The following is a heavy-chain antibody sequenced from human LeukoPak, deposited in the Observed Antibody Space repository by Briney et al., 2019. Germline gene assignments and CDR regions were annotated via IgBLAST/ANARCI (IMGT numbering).Heavy chain of an antibody. V-gene: IGHV4-39*01. D-gene: IGHD3-22*01. Sequence: SETLSLTCTVSGGSISSSSYYWGWIRQPPGKGLEWIGSIYYSGSTYYNPSLKSRVTISVDTSKNQFSLKLSSVTAADTAVYYCARHAPNYYDSSGYYFDYWGQGTLVTVS. CDR1: GGSISSSSYY. CDR3: ARHAPNYYDSSGYYFDY. CDR2: IYYSGST. J-gene: IGHJ4*02.